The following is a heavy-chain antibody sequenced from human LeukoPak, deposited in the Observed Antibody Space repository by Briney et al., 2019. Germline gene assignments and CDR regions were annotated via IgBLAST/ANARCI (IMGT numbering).Heavy chain of an antibody. Sequence: GRSLRLSCAASGFTFSSYAMHWVRQAPGKGLEWVAVISYDGSNKYYADSVKCRFTISRDNSKNTLYLQMNSLRAEDTAVYYCSRDQLPPSEQWLVVWGQGTLVTVSS. J-gene: IGHJ4*02. CDR3: SRDQLPPSEQWLVV. D-gene: IGHD6-19*01. CDR1: GFTFSSYA. V-gene: IGHV3-30*01. CDR2: ISYDGSNK.